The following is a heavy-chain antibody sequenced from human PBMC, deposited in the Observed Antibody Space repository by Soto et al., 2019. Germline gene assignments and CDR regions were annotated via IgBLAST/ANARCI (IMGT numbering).Heavy chain of an antibody. CDR2: ISSSGSTI. D-gene: IGHD6-19*01. V-gene: IGHV3-48*03. J-gene: IGHJ4*02. CDR3: ARDPIAVAGPFDY. CDR1: GFNFSSYE. Sequence: GVSLRLSFASSGFNFSSYEMNWLRQSPGKGLEWVSYISSSGSTIYYADSVKGRFTISRDNAKNSLYLQMNSLRAEDTAVYYCARDPIAVAGPFDYWGQGNLVTVSS.